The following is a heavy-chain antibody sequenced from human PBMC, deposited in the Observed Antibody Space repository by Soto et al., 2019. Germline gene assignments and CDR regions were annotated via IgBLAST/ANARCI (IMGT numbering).Heavy chain of an antibody. D-gene: IGHD4-17*01. J-gene: IGHJ2*01. V-gene: IGHV3-30*18. CDR1: GFTFSSYG. CDR3: AKNGAPAIDYADYRWYFDL. Sequence: QVQLVESGGGVVQPGRSLRLSCAASGFTFSSYGMHWVRQAPGKGLEWVAVISYDGSSKYYADSVKGRFTISRDNSKNTLYLQMNSLRAEDTAVYYCAKNGAPAIDYADYRWYFDLWGRGTLVTVSS. CDR2: ISYDGSSK.